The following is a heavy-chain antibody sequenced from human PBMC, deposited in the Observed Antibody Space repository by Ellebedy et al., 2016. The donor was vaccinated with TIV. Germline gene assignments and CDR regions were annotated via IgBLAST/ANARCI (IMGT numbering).Heavy chain of an antibody. CDR2: SYNSVNT. CDR3: ARFFESGSTGDY. Sequence: MPSETLSLTCTVPGGSISSYYWSWIRQPPGKGLEWIGYSYNSVNTIYNPSLKSRVSTSVDTSKNQVSLKLRSVTAEDTAVYYCARFFESGSTGDYWGQGTLVTVSS. CDR1: GGSISSYY. D-gene: IGHD3-10*01. V-gene: IGHV4-59*08. J-gene: IGHJ4*02.